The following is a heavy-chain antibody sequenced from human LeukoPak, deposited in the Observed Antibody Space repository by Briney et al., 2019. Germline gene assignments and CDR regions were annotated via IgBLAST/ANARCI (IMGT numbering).Heavy chain of an antibody. D-gene: IGHD1-26*01. J-gene: IGHJ4*02. Sequence: PGGSLRLSCAASRFTFSSYSMNWVRQAPGKGLEWVSYISSGSSTIYYADSVKGRFTISRDNSKNTLYLQMNSLRAEDTAVYYCAKYSGSYYVLDYFDYWGQGTLVTVSS. V-gene: IGHV3-48*01. CDR3: AKYSGSYYVLDYFDY. CDR1: RFTFSSYS. CDR2: ISSGSSTI.